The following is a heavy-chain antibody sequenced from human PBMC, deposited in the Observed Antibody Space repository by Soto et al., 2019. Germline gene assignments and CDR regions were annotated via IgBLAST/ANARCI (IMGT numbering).Heavy chain of an antibody. CDR2: ISATGGGT. CDR1: GFKFSNYA. D-gene: IGHD3-16*01. Sequence: VGSLRLSCAASGFKFSNYAMSWVRQAPGKGLEWVSLISATGGGTYYADSVKGRFTISRDNSHNTLYLQVHSLTAEDTAVYYCAKDRRAGGNSAFYFDFWGQGAQVTVSS. J-gene: IGHJ4*02. CDR3: AKDRRAGGNSAFYFDF. V-gene: IGHV3-23*01.